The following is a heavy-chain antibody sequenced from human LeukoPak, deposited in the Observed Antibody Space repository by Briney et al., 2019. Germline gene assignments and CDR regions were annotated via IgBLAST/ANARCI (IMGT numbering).Heavy chain of an antibody. V-gene: IGHV2-5*02. CDR3: AYRRYSASSFGSFDI. D-gene: IGHD6-6*01. CDR1: GFSLSTSGVG. J-gene: IGHJ3*02. CDR2: IYWDGSK. Sequence: ESGPTLVKPTQTLTLTCTFSGFSLSTSGVGVGWIRQPPGKALEWLAPIYWDGSKPYSPSLKSRLTITEDTSKNQVVLTLVDMAPVDTATYYCAYRRYSASSFGSFDIWGQGTMVTVSS.